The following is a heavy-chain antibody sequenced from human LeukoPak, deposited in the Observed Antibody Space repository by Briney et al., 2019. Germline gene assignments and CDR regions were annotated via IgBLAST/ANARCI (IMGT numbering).Heavy chain of an antibody. D-gene: IGHD3-22*01. CDR1: GFTFSSYS. Sequence: SGGSLRLSCAASGFTFSSYSMNWVRQAPGRGLEWVSSISSGSSYIYYADSVKGRFTISRDNAKNSLYLQMNSLRAEDTAVYYCAGGRINYDSSGXSPFDYWGQGTLVTVSS. V-gene: IGHV3-21*01. CDR3: AGGRINYDSSGXSPFDY. CDR2: ISSGSSYI. J-gene: IGHJ4*02.